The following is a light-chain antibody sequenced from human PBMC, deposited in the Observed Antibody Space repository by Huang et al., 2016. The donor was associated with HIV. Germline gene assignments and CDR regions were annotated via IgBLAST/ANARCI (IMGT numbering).Light chain of an antibody. J-gene: IGKJ2*01. CDR1: QDISNK. V-gene: IGKV1-33*01. Sequence: DIQMTQSPSSLPASVGDRVTITCQASQDISNKLNWYQQEPGKAPKLLIYDASILETGFPSRFSGSGSGTDFTLTISSLQPEDFATYYCQQYDHLPVAFGQGTKLEIK. CDR3: QQYDHLPVA. CDR2: DAS.